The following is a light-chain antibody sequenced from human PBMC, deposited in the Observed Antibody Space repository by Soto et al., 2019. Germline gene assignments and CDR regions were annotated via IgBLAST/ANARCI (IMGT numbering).Light chain of an antibody. Sequence: FTNSPGTLSLSPGEGASLSCRASRGVSANYLAWYQQKPGQAPTLLIYGASSRATGIPDRFSGSGSGTDFTLTISRLEPEDFAVYYCQQYGSSLITFGHGTRLEIK. V-gene: IGKV3-20*01. CDR2: GAS. J-gene: IGKJ5*01. CDR3: QQYGSSLIT. CDR1: RGVSANY.